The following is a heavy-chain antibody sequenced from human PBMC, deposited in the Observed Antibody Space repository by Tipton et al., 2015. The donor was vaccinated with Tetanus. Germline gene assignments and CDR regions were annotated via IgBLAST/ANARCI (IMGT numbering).Heavy chain of an antibody. CDR2: MYNSGAT. V-gene: IGHV4-39*02. Sequence: TLSLTCTVSGDSISSTSYYWAWIRQPPGKGLEWIGTMYNSGATYYNPSLKGRATISGDTSKNLFSLTSVTASDTAVYYCARPEASGRARGFDIWGQGTKVTVSP. CDR1: GDSISSTSYY. J-gene: IGHJ3*02. CDR3: ARPEASGRARGFDI. D-gene: IGHD3-10*01.